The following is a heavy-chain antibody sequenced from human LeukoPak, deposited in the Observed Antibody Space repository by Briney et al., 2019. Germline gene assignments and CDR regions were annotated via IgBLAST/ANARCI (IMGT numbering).Heavy chain of an antibody. CDR3: AKDSPHYYGSGSYFDY. V-gene: IGHV3-23*01. Sequence: PGGSLRLSCAASGFTFSSYAMSWVRQAPGKGLEWVSAISGSGGSTYYADSVKGRFTISRDNSKNTLYLQMNSLRAEDTAVYYCAKDSPHYYGSGSYFDYWGQGTLVTVSS. CDR1: GFTFSSYA. CDR2: ISGSGGST. J-gene: IGHJ4*02. D-gene: IGHD3-10*01.